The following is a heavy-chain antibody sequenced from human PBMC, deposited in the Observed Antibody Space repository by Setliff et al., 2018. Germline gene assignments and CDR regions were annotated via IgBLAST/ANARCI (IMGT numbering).Heavy chain of an antibody. J-gene: IGHJ3*02. CDR2: IYTSGGT. D-gene: IGHD1-26*01. CDR1: GDSISNYY. V-gene: IGHV4-4*07. CDR3: ARKGISALSGAFDM. Sequence: PSETLSLTCTVSGDSISNYYWSWIRQPAGKGLEWIGRIYTSGGTNYNPSLKSRVTMSVDTSKNQFSLKLSSVTAADTAVYYCARKGISALSGAFDMWGQGTMVTVSS.